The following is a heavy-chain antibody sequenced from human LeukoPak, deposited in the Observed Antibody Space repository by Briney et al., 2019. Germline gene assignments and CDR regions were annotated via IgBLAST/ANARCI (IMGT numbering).Heavy chain of an antibody. CDR3: ARDLTSSGYSSGSYYNYYGMDV. CDR1: GFTLSYYN. Sequence: GGSLRLSCAASGFTLSYYNMNWVRQAPGKGLEWVSYISSSSSIIYYADSVKGRFTISRDNAKNSLYLQMNSLRAEDTAVYYCARDLTSSGYSSGSYYNYYGMDVWGQGTTVTVSS. CDR2: ISSSSSII. V-gene: IGHV3-48*01. D-gene: IGHD6-19*01. J-gene: IGHJ6*02.